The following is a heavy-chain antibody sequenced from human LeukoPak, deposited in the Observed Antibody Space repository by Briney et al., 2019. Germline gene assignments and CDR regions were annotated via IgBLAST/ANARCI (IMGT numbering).Heavy chain of an antibody. CDR1: GYTFTDYY. V-gene: IGHV1-69-2*01. CDR3: ATTGFAEQLVTVGQGYYYYYMDV. D-gene: IGHD6-6*01. CDR2: VDPEDGET. J-gene: IGHJ6*03. Sequence: GASVKVSCKASGYTFTDYYMHWVQQAPGKGLEWMGRVDPEDGETIYAEKFQGRVTITADTSTDTAYMELSSLRSEDTAVYYCATTGFAEQLVTVGQGYYYYYMDVWGKGTTVTVSS.